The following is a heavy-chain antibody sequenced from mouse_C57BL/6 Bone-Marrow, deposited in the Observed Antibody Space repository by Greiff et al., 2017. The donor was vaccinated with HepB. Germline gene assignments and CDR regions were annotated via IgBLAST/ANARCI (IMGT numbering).Heavy chain of an antibody. J-gene: IGHJ2*01. CDR3: ARRRTTVVEGVYFDY. CDR1: GYTFTSYW. Sequence: QVQLQQPGAELVMPGASVKLSCKASGYTFTSYWMHWVKQRPGQGLEWIGEIDPSDSYTNYNQKFKGKSTLTVDKSSSTASMQLRSLTSEDSAVYYCARRRTTVVEGVYFDYWGHGTTLTVSS. D-gene: IGHD1-1*01. V-gene: IGHV1-69*01. CDR2: IDPSDSYT.